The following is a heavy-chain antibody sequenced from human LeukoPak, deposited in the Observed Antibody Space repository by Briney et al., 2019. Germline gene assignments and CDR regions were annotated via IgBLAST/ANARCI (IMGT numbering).Heavy chain of an antibody. D-gene: IGHD3-22*01. CDR1: GGSISSYY. V-gene: IGHV4-59*01. CDR2: IYYSGST. J-gene: IGHJ4*02. CDR3: ARQLSRDSSGYYYPLGY. Sequence: SETLSLTCTVSGGSISSYYWSWIRQPPGKGLEWIGYIYYSGSTNYNPSLKSRVTISVDTSKNQFSLKLSSVTAADTAVYYCARQLSRDSSGYYYPLGYWGQGTLVTVSS.